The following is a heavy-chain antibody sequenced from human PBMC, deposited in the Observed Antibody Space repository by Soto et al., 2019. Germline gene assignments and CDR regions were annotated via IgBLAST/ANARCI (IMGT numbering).Heavy chain of an antibody. Sequence: QVQLVQSGAEVKKPGASVKVSCKASGYTFTGYYIHWVRLAPGQGLEWMGWLKPNSGGATYAQNFQGRVTMTSDTSINTAYMEVSRLTSDDTAVYYCARDHFGLGSFSDYWGQGTLVTVSS. V-gene: IGHV1-2*02. CDR2: LKPNSGGA. D-gene: IGHD3-10*01. CDR3: ARDHFGLGSFSDY. J-gene: IGHJ4*02. CDR1: GYTFTGYY.